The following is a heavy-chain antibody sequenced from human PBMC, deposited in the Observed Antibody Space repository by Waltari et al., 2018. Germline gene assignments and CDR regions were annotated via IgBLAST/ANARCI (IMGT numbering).Heavy chain of an antibody. V-gene: IGHV4-34*01. Sequence: GLLKPSETLSLTCAVYGGSFSGYYWSWIRQPPGKGLEWIGEINHSGSTNYNPSLKSRVTISVDTSKNQFSLKLSSVTAADTAVYYCAETGSSTYYFDYWGQGTLVTVSS. CDR3: AETGSSTYYFDY. J-gene: IGHJ4*02. CDR1: GGSFSGYY. CDR2: INHSGST. D-gene: IGHD6-6*01.